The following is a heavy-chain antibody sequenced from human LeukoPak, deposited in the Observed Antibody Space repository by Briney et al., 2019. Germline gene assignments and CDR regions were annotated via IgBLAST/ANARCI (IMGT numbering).Heavy chain of an antibody. V-gene: IGHV4-59*01. J-gene: IGHJ4*02. Sequence: KPSETLSLTCTVSGGSISSYYWSWIRQPPGKGLEWIGYIYYSGSTNYNPSLKSRVTISVDTSKNQFSLKLSSVPAADTAVYYCAGDTANFDYWGQGTLVTVSS. D-gene: IGHD5-18*01. CDR3: AGDTANFDY. CDR1: GGSISSYY. CDR2: IYYSGST.